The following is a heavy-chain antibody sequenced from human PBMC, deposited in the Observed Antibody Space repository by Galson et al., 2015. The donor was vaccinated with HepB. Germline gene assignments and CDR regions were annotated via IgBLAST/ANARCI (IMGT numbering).Heavy chain of an antibody. J-gene: IGHJ4*02. CDR2: IKQDGSEK. CDR3: ARNSYIAAAGLYDFDY. CDR1: GFTFSSYW. Sequence: SLRLSCAASGFTFSSYWMSWVRQAPGKGLEWVANIKQDGSEKYYVDSVKGRFTISRDNAKNSLYLKMNSLRAEDTAVYYCARNSYIAAAGLYDFDYWGQLTLGTVSS. V-gene: IGHV3-7*03. D-gene: IGHD6-13*01.